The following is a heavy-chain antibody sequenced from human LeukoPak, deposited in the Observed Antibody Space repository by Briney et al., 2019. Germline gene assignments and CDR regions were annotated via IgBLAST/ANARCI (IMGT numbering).Heavy chain of an antibody. CDR3: ARGTGYCSSTSCSSSDEYDY. V-gene: IGHV4-34*01. Sequence: SETLSLTCAVYGGSFSDYYWSWIRQPPGKGLEWIGEINHSGSTDYNPSLKSRVTISVDTSKNQFSLKLSSVTAADTAVYYCARGTGYCSSTSCSSSDEYDYWGQGTLVTVSS. J-gene: IGHJ4*02. D-gene: IGHD2-2*01. CDR1: GGSFSDYY. CDR2: INHSGST.